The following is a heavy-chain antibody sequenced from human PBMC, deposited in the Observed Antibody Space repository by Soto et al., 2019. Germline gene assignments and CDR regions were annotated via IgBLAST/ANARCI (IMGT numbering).Heavy chain of an antibody. V-gene: IGHV3-30*04. Sequence: GGSLRLSCAASGFTFSSYAMHWVRQAPGKGLEWVAVISYDGSNKYYADSVKGRFTISRDNSKNTLYLQMNSLRAEDTAVYYCARGREQLARTFDYWGQGTLVTISS. D-gene: IGHD6-6*01. J-gene: IGHJ4*02. CDR1: GFTFSSYA. CDR2: ISYDGSNK. CDR3: ARGREQLARTFDY.